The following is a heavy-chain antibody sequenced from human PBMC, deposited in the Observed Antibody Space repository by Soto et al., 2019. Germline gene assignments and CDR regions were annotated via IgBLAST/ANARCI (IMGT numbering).Heavy chain of an antibody. CDR2: FDPEDGET. CDR3: ATDRFLGIMWVFDY. CDR1: GCTLTELS. D-gene: IGHD7-27*01. J-gene: IGHJ4*02. Sequence: ASVKVSCKVSGCTLTELSMHWVRQAPGKGLEWMGGFDPEDGETIYAQKFQGRVTMTEDTSTDTAYMELSSLRSEDTAVYYCATDRFLGIMWVFDYWGQGTLVTVSS. V-gene: IGHV1-24*01.